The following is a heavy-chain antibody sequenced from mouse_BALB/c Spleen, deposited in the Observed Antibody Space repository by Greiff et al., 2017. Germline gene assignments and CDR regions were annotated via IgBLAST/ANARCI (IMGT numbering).Heavy chain of an antibody. J-gene: IGHJ4*01. V-gene: IGHV2-2*02. D-gene: IGHD2-10*02. CDR2: IWSGGST. CDR1: GFSFTSYG. Sequence: QVQLQQSGPGLVQPSQSLSISCTASGFSFTSYGVHWVRQSPGKGLEWLGVIWSGGSTDYNAAFISRLSISKDNSKSQVFFKMNSLQANDTAIYYCAREYGNPMDYWGQGTSVTVSS. CDR3: AREYGNPMDY.